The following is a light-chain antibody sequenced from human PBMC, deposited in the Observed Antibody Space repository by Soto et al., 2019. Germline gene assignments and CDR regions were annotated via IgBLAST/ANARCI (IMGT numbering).Light chain of an antibody. CDR2: DNS. CDR3: ATWDSSLSGVV. Sequence: QAVVTQPPSVSAAPGQQISIPCSGSSSNVGKNYVSWYQQLPGTAPKLLIYDNSQRPSGIPDRFSGSKSGTSATLGITGLQAGDEADYYCATWDSSLSGVVLGGGTKLTVL. J-gene: IGLJ2*01. V-gene: IGLV1-51*01. CDR1: SSNVGKNY.